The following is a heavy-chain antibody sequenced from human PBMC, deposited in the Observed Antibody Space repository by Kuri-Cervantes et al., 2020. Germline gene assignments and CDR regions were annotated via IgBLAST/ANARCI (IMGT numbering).Heavy chain of an antibody. Sequence: SETLSLTCTVSGGSISSGGYYWSWIRQPPGKGLEWIGSIYHSGSTYYNPSLKSRVTISVDTSKNQFSLKLSSVTAADTAVYYCAEGVATGPLDYWGQGTLVTVSS. D-gene: IGHD5-12*01. CDR2: IYHSGST. J-gene: IGHJ4*02. CDR1: GGSISSGGYY. CDR3: AEGVATGPLDY. V-gene: IGHV4-39*07.